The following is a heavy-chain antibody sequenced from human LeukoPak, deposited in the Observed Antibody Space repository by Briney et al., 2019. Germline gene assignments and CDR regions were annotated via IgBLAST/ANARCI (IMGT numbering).Heavy chain of an antibody. CDR3: AREKWNPGYNRFDP. V-gene: IGHV4-30-2*01. CDR1: GGSISSGGYS. D-gene: IGHD1-1*01. CDR2: IYHSGST. J-gene: IGHJ5*02. Sequence: SETLSLTCAVSGGSISSGGYSWSWIRQPPGKGLEWIGYIYHSGSTYYNPSLKSRVTISVDRSKNQFSLKLSSVTAADTAVYYCAREKWNPGYNRFDPWGQGTLVTVSS.